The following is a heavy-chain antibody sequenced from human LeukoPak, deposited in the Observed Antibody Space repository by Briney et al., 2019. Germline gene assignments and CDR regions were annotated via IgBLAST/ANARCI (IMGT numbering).Heavy chain of an antibody. J-gene: IGHJ6*02. CDR2: MNPNSGNT. Sequence: ASVKVSCKASGYTFTSYDINWVRQATGQGLEWMGWMNPNSGNTGYAQKFQGRVTMTRNTSISTAYTELSSLRSEDAAVYYCARAPQQPYYYGSGSYSYYYYYGMDVWGQGTTVTVSS. CDR3: ARAPQQPYYYGSGSYSYYYYYGMDV. V-gene: IGHV1-8*01. CDR1: GYTFTSYD. D-gene: IGHD3-10*01.